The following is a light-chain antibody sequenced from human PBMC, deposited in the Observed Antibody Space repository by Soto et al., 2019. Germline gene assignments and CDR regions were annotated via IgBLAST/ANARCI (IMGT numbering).Light chain of an antibody. CDR3: HPYDSSQTAVV. J-gene: IGLJ3*02. V-gene: IGLV1-40*01. CDR2: DDT. CDR1: SSDIGAGHG. Sequence: QSVLTQSPSVSGAPGQRVTISCTGGSSDIGAGHGVHWYQQLPGTAPKLLIDDDTIRPSGVPDRFSGSKAGTSASLAITGLQASDEGEYYCHPYDSSQTAVVFGGGTKLTVL.